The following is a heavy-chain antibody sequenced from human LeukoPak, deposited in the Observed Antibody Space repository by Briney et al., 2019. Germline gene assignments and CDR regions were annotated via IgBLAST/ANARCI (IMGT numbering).Heavy chain of an antibody. CDR3: ARQPTYYDILPYYYMDV. CDR1: GGSISSSSYY. CDR2: IYYSGST. Sequence: SETLSLTCTVSGGSISSSSYYWGWIRQPPGKGLEWIGSIYYSGSTYYNPSLKSRVTISVDTSKNQFSLKLSSVTAADTAVYYCARQPTYYDILPYYYMDVWGEGTTVTISS. D-gene: IGHD3-9*01. J-gene: IGHJ6*03. V-gene: IGHV4-39*01.